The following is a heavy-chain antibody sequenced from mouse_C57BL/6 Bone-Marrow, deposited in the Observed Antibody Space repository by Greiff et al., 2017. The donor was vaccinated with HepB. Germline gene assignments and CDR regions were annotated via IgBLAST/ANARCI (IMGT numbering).Heavy chain of an antibody. CDR2: IYPSSGNT. V-gene: IGHV1-81*01. J-gene: IGHJ4*01. CDR3: ARGAKVGAKGDYAMDY. D-gene: IGHD1-1*01. CDR1: GYTFTSYG. Sequence: VQLQQSGAELVKPGASVKLSCKASGYTFTSYGISWVKQRPGQGLEWIGEIYPSSGNTYYNEKFKGKATLTGDKSSSTAYMELRSLTSEDSAVYVCARGAKVGAKGDYAMDYWGQGTSVTVSS.